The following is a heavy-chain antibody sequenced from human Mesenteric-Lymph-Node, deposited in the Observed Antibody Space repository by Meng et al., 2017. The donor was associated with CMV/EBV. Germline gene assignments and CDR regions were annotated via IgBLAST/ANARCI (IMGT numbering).Heavy chain of an antibody. CDR2: ITSSGSYI. J-gene: IGHJ6*02. CDR1: GFTFSSHS. Sequence: GESLKISCAASGFTFSSHSMNWVRQAPGKGLEWVSSITSSGSYISYTDSVKGRFTISRDNAKNSLYLQMNSLRVEDTAVYYCARGTAGYYGMDIWGQGTTVTVSS. CDR3: ARGTAGYYGMDI. V-gene: IGHV3-21*01.